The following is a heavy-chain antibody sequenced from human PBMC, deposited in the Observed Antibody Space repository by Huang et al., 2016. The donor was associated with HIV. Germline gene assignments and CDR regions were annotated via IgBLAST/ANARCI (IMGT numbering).Heavy chain of an antibody. D-gene: IGHD3-22*01. J-gene: IGHJ5*02. CDR3: ARDLPVHYYDSRGWDL. CDR2: ISGYTANT. Sequence: QVQLVQSGTEVKKPGASVKVSCKASGYTFTSYGITWVRQAPGPGLEWIGCISGYTANTKYAQKFQDRLTMTADTSTNTAYMELRNLKADDAAVYYCARDLPVHYYDSRGWDLWGQGTLVTVSS. CDR1: GYTFTSYG. V-gene: IGHV1-18*04.